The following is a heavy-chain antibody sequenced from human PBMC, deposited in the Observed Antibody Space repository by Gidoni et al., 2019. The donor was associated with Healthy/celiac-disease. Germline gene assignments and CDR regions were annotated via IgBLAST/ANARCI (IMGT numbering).Heavy chain of an antibody. D-gene: IGHD6-6*01. CDR2: ISSSSSYI. CDR1: GFTFSSYS. Sequence: EVQLVESGGGLVKPGGSLRLSCAASGFTFSSYSMNWVRQAPGKGLEWVSSISSSSSYIYYADSVKGRFTISRDNAKNSLYLQMNSLRAEDTAVYYCARLPWDHRYSSSPEAFDYWGQGTLVTVSS. V-gene: IGHV3-21*01. J-gene: IGHJ4*02. CDR3: ARLPWDHRYSSSPEAFDY.